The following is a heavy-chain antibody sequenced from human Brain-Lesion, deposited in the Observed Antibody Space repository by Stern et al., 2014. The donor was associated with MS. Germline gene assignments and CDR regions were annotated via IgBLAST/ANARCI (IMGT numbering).Heavy chain of an antibody. CDR1: GGSITSSTYY. J-gene: IGHJ4*02. Sequence: VQLVESGPGLVKPSETLSLTCTVSGGSITSSTYYWAWIRPPPGKGLEWIGKIYYSGFTYYNPSLKGRVTISVDMSKNQFSLKLSSVTAADTAIYYCARHDSVPRPSQLYSARDRGPGYFDYWGQGTLVTVSS. CDR2: IYYSGFT. V-gene: IGHV4-39*01. D-gene: IGHD1-26*01. CDR3: ARHDSVPRPSQLYSARDRGPGYFDY.